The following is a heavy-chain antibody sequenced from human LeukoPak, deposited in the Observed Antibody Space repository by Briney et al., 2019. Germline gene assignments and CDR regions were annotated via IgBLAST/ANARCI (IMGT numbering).Heavy chain of an antibody. CDR3: ARSELIYGDYVVDY. D-gene: IGHD4-17*01. V-gene: IGHV4-30-4*08. CDR2: IYYSGST. Sequence: SQTLSLTCTVSGGSISSGDYYWSWIRQPPGKGLEWIGYIYYSGSTYYNPSLKSRVTISVDTSKNQFSLKLSSVTAADTAVYYCARSELIYGDYVVDYWGQGTLVTVSS. CDR1: GGSISSGDYY. J-gene: IGHJ4*02.